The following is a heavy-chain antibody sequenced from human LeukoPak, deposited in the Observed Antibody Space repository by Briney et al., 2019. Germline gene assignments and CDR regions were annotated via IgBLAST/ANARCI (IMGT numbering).Heavy chain of an antibody. Sequence: GGSLRLPCAASGFIFTPYEMNWVRQAPGKGLEWVSYISSTGITTYYADSVKGRFTISRDNAKNSLFLQMNSLRAEDTAVYYCAKGSKEVLFTRDHYMDVWGKGTTVTISS. D-gene: IGHD3-3*01. V-gene: IGHV3-48*03. CDR2: ISSTGITT. J-gene: IGHJ6*03. CDR3: AKGSKEVLFTRDHYMDV. CDR1: GFIFTPYE.